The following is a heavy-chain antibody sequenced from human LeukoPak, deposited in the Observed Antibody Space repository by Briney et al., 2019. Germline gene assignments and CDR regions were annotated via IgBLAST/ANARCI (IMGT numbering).Heavy chain of an antibody. Sequence: GGSLRLSCAASGFTFSSYWMSWVRQAPGKGLEWVANIKQDGSEKYYVDSVKGRFTISRDNAKNSLYLQMNSLRAEDTAVYYCAGSPSDYYDFWSGYSVDYWGQGTLVTVSS. CDR3: AGSPSDYYDFWSGYSVDY. J-gene: IGHJ4*02. V-gene: IGHV3-7*01. CDR1: GFTFSSYW. D-gene: IGHD3-3*01. CDR2: IKQDGSEK.